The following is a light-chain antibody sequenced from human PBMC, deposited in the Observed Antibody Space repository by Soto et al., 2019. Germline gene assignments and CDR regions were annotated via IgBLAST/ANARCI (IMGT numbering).Light chain of an antibody. CDR1: TSNIGAGYD. V-gene: IGLV1-40*01. CDR2: GNR. Sequence: QSVLTQPPAVSGAPGQRVTISCTGSTSNIGAGYDVHWYQQLPGTAPKLLIYGNRNRPSGVPDRFSGSQSGSSGSLAITGLQAEDEADYYCQSYDSSLSGYVIFGGGTKLTVL. J-gene: IGLJ2*01. CDR3: QSYDSSLSGYVI.